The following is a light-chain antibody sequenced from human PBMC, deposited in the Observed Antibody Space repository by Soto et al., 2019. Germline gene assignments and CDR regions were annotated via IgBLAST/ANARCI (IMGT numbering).Light chain of an antibody. J-gene: IGLJ1*01. Sequence: QSVLTQPASVSGSPGQSITISCTGTSSDVGGYNYVSWYQQHPGKAPKLMIYDVSHRPSGVSNRFSGSKSGNTASLTISGLQAEDDADYYCSSYTSSSTGVFGTGTKLTVL. CDR2: DVS. V-gene: IGLV2-14*01. CDR3: SSYTSSSTGV. CDR1: SSDVGGYNY.